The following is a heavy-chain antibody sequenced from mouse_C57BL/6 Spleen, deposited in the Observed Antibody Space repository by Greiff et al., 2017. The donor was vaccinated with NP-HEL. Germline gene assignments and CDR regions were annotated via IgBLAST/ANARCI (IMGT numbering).Heavy chain of an antibody. D-gene: IGHD1-1*01. CDR3: ARTPSTTVVADWYFDV. CDR1: GYTFTSYG. Sequence: QVQLKESGAELARPGASVKLSCKASGYTFTSYGISWVKQRTGQGLEWIGEIYPRSGNTYYNEKFKGKATLTADKSSSTAYMELRSLTSEDSAVYYCARTPSTTVVADWYFDVWGTGTTVTVSS. CDR2: IYPRSGNT. V-gene: IGHV1-81*01. J-gene: IGHJ1*03.